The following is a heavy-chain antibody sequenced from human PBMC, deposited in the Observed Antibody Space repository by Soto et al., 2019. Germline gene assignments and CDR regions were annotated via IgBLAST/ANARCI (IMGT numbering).Heavy chain of an antibody. CDR2: ISYDGSNK. D-gene: IGHD6-13*01. Sequence: PGGSLRLSCAASGFTFSSYGMHWVRQAPGKGLEWVAVISYDGSNKYYADSVKGRFTISRDNSKNALYLQMNSLRAEDTAVYYCAKEEQPSEGMDVWGQGTTVTVSS. CDR3: AKEEQPSEGMDV. V-gene: IGHV3-30*18. CDR1: GFTFSSYG. J-gene: IGHJ6*02.